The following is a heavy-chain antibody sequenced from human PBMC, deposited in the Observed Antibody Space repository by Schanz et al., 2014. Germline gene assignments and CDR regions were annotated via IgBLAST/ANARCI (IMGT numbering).Heavy chain of an antibody. V-gene: IGHV3-30*02. D-gene: IGHD3-9*01. CDR2: IRYDGINK. Sequence: QVRLVESGGGVVQPGGSLRLSCAASGFTFSTTGMHWVRQAPGKGLVWVTYIRYDGINKYYADSVKGRFTVSRDNAKSTLFLQMDSLRPEDTGVYYCARGVARERYSDWLELDYWGQGTLVTVSS. CDR1: GFTFSTTG. CDR3: ARGVARERYSDWLELDY. J-gene: IGHJ4*02.